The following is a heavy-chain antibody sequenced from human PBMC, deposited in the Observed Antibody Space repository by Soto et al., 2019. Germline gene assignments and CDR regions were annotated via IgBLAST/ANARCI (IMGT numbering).Heavy chain of an antibody. D-gene: IGHD2-2*01. Sequence: SETLSLTCNVSGASISSYNYWGWFRQPPGKGLEWIGEIYRSGSTNYNPSLKSRVTISVDKSKNQFSLKLSSVTAADTAVYYCARDPQLCISTSCYLDGMDVWGQGTTVTVSS. V-gene: IGHV4-4*02. CDR3: ARDPQLCISTSCYLDGMDV. CDR2: IYRSGST. CDR1: GASISSYNY. J-gene: IGHJ6*02.